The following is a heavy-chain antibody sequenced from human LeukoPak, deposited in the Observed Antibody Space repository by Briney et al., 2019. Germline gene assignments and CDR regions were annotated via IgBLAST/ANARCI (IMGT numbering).Heavy chain of an antibody. Sequence: SETLSLTCTVSGYSISSGYYWGWIRQPPGKGLEWIGSIYHSGSTYYNPSLKSRVTISVDTSKNQFSLKLSSVTAADTAVYYCARYGSRVMATIEDFWGQGTLVIVSS. CDR3: ARYGSRVMATIEDF. CDR2: IYHSGST. V-gene: IGHV4-38-2*02. D-gene: IGHD5-12*01. J-gene: IGHJ4*02. CDR1: GYSISSGYY.